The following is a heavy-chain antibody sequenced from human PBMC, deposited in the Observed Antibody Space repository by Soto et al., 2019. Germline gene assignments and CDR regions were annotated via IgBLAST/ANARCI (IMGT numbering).Heavy chain of an antibody. V-gene: IGHV3-23*01. D-gene: IGHD3-9*01. CDR1: GFTFSSYA. CDR2: ISGSGGST. CDR3: EKDLTYYYFLTVYLGVGYYYYGMDV. Sequence: GGSLRLSCAASGFTFSSYAMSWVRQAPGKGLEWVSAISGSGGSTYYADSVKGRFTISRDNSKNTLYLQMDSLRAEDTAVYYCEKDLTYYYFLTVYLGVGYYYYGMDVGGQGTTATVSS. J-gene: IGHJ6*02.